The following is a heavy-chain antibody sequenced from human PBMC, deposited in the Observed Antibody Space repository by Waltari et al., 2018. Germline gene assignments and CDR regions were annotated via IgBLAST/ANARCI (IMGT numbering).Heavy chain of an antibody. J-gene: IGHJ4*02. CDR2: IYHSGST. Sequence: QVQLQESGPGLVKPSETLSLTCAVSGYSISSGYYWGWIRQPPGKGLEWSGSIYHSGSTYYNPSLTSRVTISVDTSKNQFSLKLSSVTAADTAVYYCARAAGGGKIFDYWGQGTLVTVSS. CDR3: ARAAGGGKIFDY. D-gene: IGHD2-15*01. V-gene: IGHV4-38-2*01. CDR1: GYSISSGYY.